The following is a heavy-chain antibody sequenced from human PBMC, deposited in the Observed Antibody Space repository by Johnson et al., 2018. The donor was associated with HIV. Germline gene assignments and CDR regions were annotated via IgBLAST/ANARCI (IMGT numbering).Heavy chain of an antibody. V-gene: IGHV3-66*02. CDR1: GITVSSNY. Sequence: VQLVESGGGVVQPGRSLRLSCVASGITVSSNYMSWVRQAPGKGLEWVSVIYSGGRTYYADPVKGRFTNPSDNSKNTLNLQMNSLRVEDTAVYYCARRRYLSGWGLDPFDIWGQGTMVTVSS. CDR3: ARRRYLSGWGLDPFDI. CDR2: IYSGGRT. J-gene: IGHJ3*02. D-gene: IGHD2/OR15-2a*01.